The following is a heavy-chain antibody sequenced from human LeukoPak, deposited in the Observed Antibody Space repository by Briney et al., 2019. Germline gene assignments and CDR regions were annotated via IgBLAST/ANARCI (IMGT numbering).Heavy chain of an antibody. D-gene: IGHD4-17*01. CDR2: INAGNGNT. Sequence: ASVKVSCKASGNTSTSYAMHWVRRAPGQRLEWMGWINAGNGNTKYSQKFQGRVTITRDTSASTVYMELSSLRSEDTAVYYCARLSGDYVAFDIWGQGTMVTVSS. CDR1: GNTSTSYA. J-gene: IGHJ3*02. V-gene: IGHV1-3*01. CDR3: ARLSGDYVAFDI.